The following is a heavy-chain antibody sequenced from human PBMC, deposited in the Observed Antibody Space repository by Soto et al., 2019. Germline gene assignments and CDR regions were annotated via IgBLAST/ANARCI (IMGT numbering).Heavy chain of an antibody. J-gene: IGHJ1*01. V-gene: IGHV1-18*01. D-gene: IGHD6-13*01. CDR2: ISAYNGDA. CDR1: GYTFTSYG. CDR3: ARDGSSYRGNFLH. Sequence: ASLKVSCKSSGYTFTSYGFSWVRHAPGQGLEWMGWISAYNGDANYAQKLQGRVTMTTDTSTATAYMELRSLTSDDTAVYYCARDGSSYRGNFLHWGQGTLVTVSS.